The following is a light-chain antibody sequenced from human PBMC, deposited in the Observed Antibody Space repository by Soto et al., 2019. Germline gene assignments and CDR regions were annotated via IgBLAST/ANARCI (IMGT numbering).Light chain of an antibody. CDR3: QQYNNWPPIT. J-gene: IGKJ5*01. V-gene: IGKV3-15*01. Sequence: EIVLTQSPGTLSSSPGERATLSCRASQSVSSSYLAWYQQKPGQAPRLLIYGASTRATGIPARFSGSGSGTEFTLTISSLQSEDFAVYYCQQYNNWPPITFGQGKRLEIK. CDR2: GAS. CDR1: QSVSSSY.